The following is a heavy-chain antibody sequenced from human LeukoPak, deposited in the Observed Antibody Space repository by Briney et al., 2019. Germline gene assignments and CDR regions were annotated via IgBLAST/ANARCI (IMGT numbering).Heavy chain of an antibody. CDR2: IYYSGST. CDR1: GGSISSSSYY. V-gene: IGHV4-39*07. CDR3: ARGLARWLTPYNWFDP. Sequence: SETLSLTCTVSGGSISSSSYYWGWIRQPPGKGLEWIGSIYYSGSTYYNPSLKSRVTISVDTSKNQFSLKLSSVTAADTAVYYCARGLARWLTPYNWFDPRGQGTLVTVSS. J-gene: IGHJ5*02. D-gene: IGHD4-23*01.